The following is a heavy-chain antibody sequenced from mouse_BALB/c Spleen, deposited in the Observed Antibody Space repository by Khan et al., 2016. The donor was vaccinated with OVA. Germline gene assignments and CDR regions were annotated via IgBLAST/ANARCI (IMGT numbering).Heavy chain of an antibody. V-gene: IGHV1-77*01. CDR1: GYTFTDYY. CDR2: ISPGSGDT. Sequence: QVQLQQSGAELARPGASVKLSCKASGYTFTDYYINWVKQRTGQGLEWIGEISPGSGDTYYNERFKGKATQTADKSSSTAYMQLSSLTSEASAVYFCARRNYFGYTFAYWGQGTLVTVSA. CDR3: ARRNYFGYTFAY. D-gene: IGHD1-2*01. J-gene: IGHJ3*01.